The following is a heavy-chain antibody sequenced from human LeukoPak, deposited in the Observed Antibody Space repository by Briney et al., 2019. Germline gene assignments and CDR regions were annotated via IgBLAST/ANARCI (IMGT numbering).Heavy chain of an antibody. D-gene: IGHD6-13*01. CDR1: GGSFSGYY. J-gene: IGHJ6*02. Sequence: SETLSLTCAVYGGSFSGYYWSWIRQPPGKGLEWIGGINHSGSTNYNPSLKSRVTISVDTSKNQFSLKLSSVTAADTAVYYCARHEPGYSSSWDTRYYYYGMDVWGQGTTVTVSS. V-gene: IGHV4-34*01. CDR3: ARHEPGYSSSWDTRYYYYGMDV. CDR2: INHSGST.